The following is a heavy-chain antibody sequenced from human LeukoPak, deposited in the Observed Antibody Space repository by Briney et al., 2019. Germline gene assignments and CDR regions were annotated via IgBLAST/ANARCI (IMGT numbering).Heavy chain of an antibody. CDR1: GFSFSSYG. Sequence: GGSLRLSCAASGFSFSSYGMHWVRQAPGKGLEWVAVIWYDGTNKYYADSVKGRFTISRDNSKNTLYLQMSSLRAEDTAVYYCARSSGWYFGYFDYWGQGTLVTVSS. V-gene: IGHV3-33*01. D-gene: IGHD6-19*01. CDR2: IWYDGTNK. CDR3: ARSSGWYFGYFDY. J-gene: IGHJ4*02.